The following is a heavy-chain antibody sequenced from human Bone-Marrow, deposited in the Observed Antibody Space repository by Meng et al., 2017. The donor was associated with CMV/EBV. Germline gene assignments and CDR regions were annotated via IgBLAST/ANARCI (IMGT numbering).Heavy chain of an antibody. J-gene: IGHJ6*02. CDR2: IYNDGAT. V-gene: IGHV3-53*01. CDR3: ARERIGYLEWTSSYGMDV. Sequence: GGSLRLSCAASGFTVSSNYMSWVRQAPGKGLQWVSVIYNDGATYSADSVKGRFTISRDTSENSVYLQMNTLRAEDTAVYYCARERIGYLEWTSSYGMDVWGQGTTVTVSS. CDR1: GFTVSSNY. D-gene: IGHD3-3*02.